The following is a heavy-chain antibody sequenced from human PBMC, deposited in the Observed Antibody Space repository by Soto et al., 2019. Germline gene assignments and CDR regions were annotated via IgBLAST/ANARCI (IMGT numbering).Heavy chain of an antibody. CDR2: IYYSGST. Sequence: SETLSLTCTVSGGSISSYYWSWIRQPPGKGLEWIGYIYYSGSTNYNPSLKSRVTISVDTSKNQFSLKLSSVTAADTAVYYCARGEYYDSSGYFDYWGQGTLVTVSS. V-gene: IGHV4-59*01. J-gene: IGHJ4*02. D-gene: IGHD3-22*01. CDR1: GGSISSYY. CDR3: ARGEYYDSSGYFDY.